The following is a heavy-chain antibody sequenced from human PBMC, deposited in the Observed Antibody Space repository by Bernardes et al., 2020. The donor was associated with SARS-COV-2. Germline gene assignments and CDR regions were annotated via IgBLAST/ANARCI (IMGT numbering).Heavy chain of an antibody. V-gene: IGHV5-51*01. CDR1: GYSFPNYW. CDR3: ARSDSWENKNYYGMDV. D-gene: IGHD2-21*01. J-gene: IGHJ6*02. CDR2: IWPGYSDT. Sequence: GESLKISCKGSGYSFPNYWIGWVRQMPGKGLEWMGIIWPGYSDTRYSPSFRGQVTISADKSINTAYLQWSSLEASDTAMYYCARSDSWENKNYYGMDVWGQGTTVTVSS.